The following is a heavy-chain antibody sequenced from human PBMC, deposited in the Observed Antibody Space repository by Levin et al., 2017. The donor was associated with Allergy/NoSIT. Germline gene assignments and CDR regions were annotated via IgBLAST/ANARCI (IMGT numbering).Heavy chain of an antibody. CDR1: AFTFSNYW. D-gene: IGHD5-18*01. CDR2: INGDGSIT. Sequence: PGGSLRLSCAASAFTFSNYWMYWVRQAPGKGLLWVSRINGDGSITNYADSVKGRITISRDNAKNMLYLQMNSLRAEDTAVYYCARPVRGYDGFDVWGQGTMVTVSS. CDR3: ARPVRGYDGFDV. J-gene: IGHJ3*01. V-gene: IGHV3-74*01.